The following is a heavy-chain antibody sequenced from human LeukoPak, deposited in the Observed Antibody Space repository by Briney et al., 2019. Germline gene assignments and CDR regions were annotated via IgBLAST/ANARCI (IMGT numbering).Heavy chain of an antibody. D-gene: IGHD2-2*01. J-gene: IGHJ6*03. V-gene: IGHV3-30*04. Sequence: GGPLRLSCAASGFTFSSYAMHWVRQAPGKGLEWVAVISDDGSNKYYADSVKGRFTISRDNSKNTLYLQMNSLRAEDTAVYYCERVRRPRYCSSTSCYLSYYYMDVWGKGTTVTISS. CDR1: GFTFSSYA. CDR2: ISDDGSNK. CDR3: ERVRRPRYCSSTSCYLSYYYMDV.